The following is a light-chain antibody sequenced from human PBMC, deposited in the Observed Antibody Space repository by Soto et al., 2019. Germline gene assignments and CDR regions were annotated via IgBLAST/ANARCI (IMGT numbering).Light chain of an antibody. V-gene: IGKV1-12*01. CDR2: SGT. CDR1: QAIGDC. Sequence: DIQMTQSPSSVSASVGDRVTITCRASQAIGDCLAWHQQKPGEAPNLLMYSGTTLHSGVPSRFSGSGSGTDFNLTISSLQPEDFATYYCHQGHTSPLTFGGGTKVEIK. CDR3: HQGHTSPLT. J-gene: IGKJ4*01.